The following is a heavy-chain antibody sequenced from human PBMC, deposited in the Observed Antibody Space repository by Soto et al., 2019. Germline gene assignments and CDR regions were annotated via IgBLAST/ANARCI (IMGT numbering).Heavy chain of an antibody. J-gene: IGHJ4*02. Sequence: QVQLVESGGGVVQPGKSLRLSCAASGFTFSNYGMHWVRQAPGKGLEWVAVISYDVNDKYHAESVKGRFTISRDDSKNTLYLQMNSLRAEDTAVYYCAKGSLAVAAPFDYWGQGTLVTVSS. CDR3: AKGSLAVAAPFDY. CDR1: GFTFSNYG. CDR2: ISYDVNDK. D-gene: IGHD6-19*01. V-gene: IGHV3-30*18.